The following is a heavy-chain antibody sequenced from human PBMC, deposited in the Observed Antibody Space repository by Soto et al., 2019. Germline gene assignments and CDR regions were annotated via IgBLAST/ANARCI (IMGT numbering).Heavy chain of an antibody. V-gene: IGHV3-30-3*01. CDR1: GFTFSSYA. D-gene: IGHD1-26*01. CDR2: ISYDGSNK. J-gene: IGHJ6*02. Sequence: QVQLVESGGGVVQPGRSLRLSCAASGFTFSSYAMHWVRQAPGKGLEWVAVISYDGSNKYYADSVKGRFTISRDHSKNTLYLQMNSLRDEDTAVYYCARRYTDYYSYGMDVWCQGTTVTVSS. CDR3: ARRYTDYYSYGMDV.